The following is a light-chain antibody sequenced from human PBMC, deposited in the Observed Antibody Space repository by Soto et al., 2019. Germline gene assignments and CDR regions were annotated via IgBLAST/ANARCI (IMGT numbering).Light chain of an antibody. CDR1: QSISNW. CDR2: HAS. J-gene: IGKJ1*01. V-gene: IGKV1-5*01. CDR3: IQHNSYPWT. Sequence: DIRMTQSPSSVSGSVGDRVSMTCRASQSISNWLAWYQQKPGTAPKVLIYHASNLQSGVPSRFSGSGSGTEFTLTIRSLQPEDFATYYCIQHNSYPWTFGQGTKVDIK.